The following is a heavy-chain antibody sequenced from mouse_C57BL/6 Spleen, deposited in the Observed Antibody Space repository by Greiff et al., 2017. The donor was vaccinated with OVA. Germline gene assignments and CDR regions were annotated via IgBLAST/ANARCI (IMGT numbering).Heavy chain of an antibody. D-gene: IGHD3-2*02. J-gene: IGHJ4*01. Sequence: QVQLQQPGAELVKPGASVKMSCKASGYTFTSYWITWVKQRPGQGLEWIGDIYPGSGSTNYNEKFKSKATLTVDTSSSTAYMQLSSLTSEDSAVYYCAKSSGQAIYYAMDYWGQGTSVTVSS. CDR1: GYTFTSYW. V-gene: IGHV1-55*01. CDR2: IYPGSGST. CDR3: AKSSGQAIYYAMDY.